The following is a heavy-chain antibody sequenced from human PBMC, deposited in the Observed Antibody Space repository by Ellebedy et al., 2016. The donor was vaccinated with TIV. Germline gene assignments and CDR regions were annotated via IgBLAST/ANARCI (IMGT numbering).Heavy chain of an antibody. CDR2: IRSRSSIV. CDR3: ARDMVRGVHEPS. J-gene: IGHJ4*02. V-gene: IGHV3-11*04. CDR1: GFTFSDYY. Sequence: GESMKISCAASGFTFSDYYMTWIRQAPGKGLEWVSYIRSRSSIVQYADSVQGRFTSSRDNAKNSLYLQMNSLRAEDTAIYYCARDMVRGVHEPSWGQGTLVTVSS. D-gene: IGHD3-10*01.